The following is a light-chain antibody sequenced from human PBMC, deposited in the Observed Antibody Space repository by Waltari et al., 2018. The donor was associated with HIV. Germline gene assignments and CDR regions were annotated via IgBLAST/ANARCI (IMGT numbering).Light chain of an antibody. V-gene: IGKV4-1*01. CDR3: QQTYSFPFT. J-gene: IGKJ2*01. Sequence: VLTQSPASLAVSVGETATLNCWSRQSLLSVTDYRHYLAWYRQRAGQRPKLLIYWTFTRATGVPDRFSGSGSGTDFTLTISSLQAEDVAVYYCQQTYSFPFTFGQGTKLEI. CDR2: WTF. CDR1: QSLLSVTDYRHY.